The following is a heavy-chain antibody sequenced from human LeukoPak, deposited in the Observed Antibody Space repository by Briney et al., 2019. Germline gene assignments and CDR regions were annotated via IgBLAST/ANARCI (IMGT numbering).Heavy chain of an antibody. V-gene: IGHV1-18*01. CDR3: ARARGGIAVTYYFDY. CDR2: ISAYNGNT. J-gene: IGHJ4*02. D-gene: IGHD6-19*01. Sequence: ASVKVSCRASGYTFTSYGISWVRQAPGQGLEWMGWISAYNGNTNYAQKLQGRVTMITDTSTSTAYMELRSLRSDDTAVYYCARARGGIAVTYYFDYWGQGTLVTVSS. CDR1: GYTFTSYG.